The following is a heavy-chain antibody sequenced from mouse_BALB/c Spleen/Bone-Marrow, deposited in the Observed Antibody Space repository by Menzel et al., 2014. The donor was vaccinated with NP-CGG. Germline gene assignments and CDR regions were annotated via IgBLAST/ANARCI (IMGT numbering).Heavy chain of an antibody. D-gene: IGHD2-14*01. CDR1: GLTFSSFG. CDR3: ARDVPLYDVGYFDY. V-gene: IGHV5-17*02. J-gene: IGHJ2*01. Sequence: EVKVVESGGGLVQPGGSRKLSCAASGLTFSSFGMHWVRQAPEKGLEWVAYISSGSSTIYYADTVKGRFTISRDNPKNTLFLQMTSLRSEDTAMYYCARDVPLYDVGYFDYWGQGTTLTVSS. CDR2: ISSGSSTI.